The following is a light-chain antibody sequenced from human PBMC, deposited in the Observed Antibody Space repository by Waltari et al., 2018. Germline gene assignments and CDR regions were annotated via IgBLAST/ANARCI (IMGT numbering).Light chain of an antibody. J-gene: IGKJ4*01. Sequence: EIVLTQSPATLSLSPGERATLPCKASQTISSYLAWYQHKLGQAPRLLIYDASKRATGIPARFSGSGSGTDFTLTISGLEPEDFAVYYCQQRSKWPPTFGGGTKVEIK. CDR2: DAS. V-gene: IGKV3-11*01. CDR3: QQRSKWPPT. CDR1: QTISSY.